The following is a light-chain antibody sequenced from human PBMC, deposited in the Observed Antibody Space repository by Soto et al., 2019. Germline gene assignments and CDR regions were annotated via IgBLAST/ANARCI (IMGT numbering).Light chain of an antibody. CDR3: QQHNNWPST. J-gene: IGKJ1*01. CDR2: GAS. V-gene: IGKV3-15*01. Sequence: EIVMTQSPATLSVSPGERATLSCRASQSVSSNLAWYQQKPGQAPGLLIYGASSRATGIPARFSGSGSGTEFTLTISSLQSEDFAVYYCQQHNNWPSTFGQGTKVDIK. CDR1: QSVSSN.